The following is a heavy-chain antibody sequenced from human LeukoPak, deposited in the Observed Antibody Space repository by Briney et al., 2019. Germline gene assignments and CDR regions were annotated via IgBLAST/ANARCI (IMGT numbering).Heavy chain of an antibody. CDR2: ISPGDSGI. CDR1: GYSFANFW. V-gene: IGHV5-51*01. J-gene: IGHJ5*02. D-gene: IGHD1/OR15-1a*01. CDR3: AAGGTSAP. Sequence: GESLKISCKGSGYSFANFWIGWVRQMPGKGLEWMGVISPGDSGIRYSPSFQGQVTNSVDKSISTAYLQWSSLKASDSAMYYCAAGGTSAPWGQGTLVTVSS.